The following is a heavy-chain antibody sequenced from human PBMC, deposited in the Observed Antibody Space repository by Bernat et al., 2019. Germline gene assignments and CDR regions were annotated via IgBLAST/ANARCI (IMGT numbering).Heavy chain of an antibody. J-gene: IGHJ4*02. CDR2: IKSKTDGGTT. V-gene: IGHV3-15*07. Sequence: EVQLVESGGGLVKPGGSLRLSCAASGFTFSNAWMNWVRQAPGKGLEWVGRIKSKTDGGTTDYAAPVKGRFTISRDDSKNTLYLQMNSLKTEDTAVYYCTTDLVGATLYYFDYWGQGTLVTVSS. CDR1: GFTFSNAW. CDR3: TTDLVGATLYYFDY. D-gene: IGHD1-26*01.